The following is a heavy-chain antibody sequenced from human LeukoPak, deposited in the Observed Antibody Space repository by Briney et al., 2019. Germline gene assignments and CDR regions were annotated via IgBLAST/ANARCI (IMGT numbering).Heavy chain of an antibody. CDR2: IIPIFGTA. Sequence: SVKVSCKASGYTFTSYGSSCVRQAPGQGLEWMGGIIPIFGTANYAQKFQGRVTITTDESTSTAYMELSSLRSEDTAVYYCARDLDTAMVTWGQGTLVTVSS. J-gene: IGHJ4*02. CDR3: ARDLDTAMVT. CDR1: GYTFTSYG. V-gene: IGHV1-69*05. D-gene: IGHD5-18*01.